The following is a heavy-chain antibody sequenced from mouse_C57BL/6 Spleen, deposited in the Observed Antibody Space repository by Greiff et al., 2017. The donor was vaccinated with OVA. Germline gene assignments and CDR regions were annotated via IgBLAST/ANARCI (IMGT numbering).Heavy chain of an antibody. J-gene: IGHJ4*01. D-gene: IGHD1-1*01. Sequence: VQLQQPGAELVMPGASVKLSCKASGYTFTSYWMHWVKQRPGQGLEWIGEIDPSDSYTNYNQKFKGKSTLTVDKSSSTAYMQLRSLTFEDSAVYYCAREGDYYGSRGYAMDYWGQGTSVTVSS. CDR3: AREGDYYGSRGYAMDY. V-gene: IGHV1-69*01. CDR2: IDPSDSYT. CDR1: GYTFTSYW.